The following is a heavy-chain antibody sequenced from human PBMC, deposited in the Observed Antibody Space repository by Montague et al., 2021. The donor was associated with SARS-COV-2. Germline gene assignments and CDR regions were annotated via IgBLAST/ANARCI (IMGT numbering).Heavy chain of an antibody. CDR2: ISTSGDYT. CDR1: GFIFRHYA. V-gene: IGHV3-23*01. D-gene: IGHD5-24*01. Sequence: SLRLSCAASGFIFRHYAMRWVRQAPGKGLEWVSGISTSGDYTYYADSLKGRFTISRDNSRNTLYLQMNSLRAEDTAIYHCAKDREMDYSADYWGQGTLVTVSS. CDR3: AKDREMDYSADY. J-gene: IGHJ4*02.